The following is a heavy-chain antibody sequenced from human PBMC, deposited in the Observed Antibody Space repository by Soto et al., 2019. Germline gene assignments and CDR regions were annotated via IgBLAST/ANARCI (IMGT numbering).Heavy chain of an antibody. CDR3: ARVRGGYYYYGMDV. V-gene: IGHV1-3*01. CDR2: INAGNGNT. D-gene: IGHD3-16*01. Sequence: GSSAKVSCKASGYTFTSDAMHWVRQAPGQRLEWMGWINAGNGNTKYSQKFQGRVTITRDTSASTAYMELSSLRSEDTAVYYCARVRGGYYYYGMDVWGQGTTVTVSS. CDR1: GYTFTSDA. J-gene: IGHJ6*02.